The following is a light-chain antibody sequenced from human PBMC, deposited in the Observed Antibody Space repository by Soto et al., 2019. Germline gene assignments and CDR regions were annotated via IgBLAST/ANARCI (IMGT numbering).Light chain of an antibody. CDR1: QSVSNN. V-gene: IGKV3-15*01. CDR3: QQRFDWVT. CDR2: RAS. Sequence: EVVVTQSPATLSVSPGESATLSCRASQSVSNNLAWYQQRPGQAPTLLIYRASERATGVPDRFSGRGSGTEFTLTISSLQSEDFVVYYCQQRFDWVTFGQGTRLEI. J-gene: IGKJ5*01.